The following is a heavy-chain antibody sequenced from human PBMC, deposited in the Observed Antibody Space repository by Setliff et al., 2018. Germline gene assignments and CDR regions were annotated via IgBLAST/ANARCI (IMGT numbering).Heavy chain of an antibody. CDR1: DDSFYSDYYF. V-gene: IGHV4-39*01. J-gene: IGHJ4*02. D-gene: IGHD5-12*01. CDR2: ISSSGAT. Sequence: PSETLSLTCSVSDDSFYSDYYFWGWIRQPPGKGLEWIATISSSGATNYNSSLKSRVTLSRDVAKRQFALNLRSVTAVGTAVYYCAREGRWDYNYPIYWGQGILGTVPQ. CDR3: AREGRWDYNYPIY.